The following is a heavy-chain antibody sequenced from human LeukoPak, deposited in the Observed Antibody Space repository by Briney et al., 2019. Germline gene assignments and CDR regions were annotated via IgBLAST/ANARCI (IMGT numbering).Heavy chain of an antibody. CDR2: IIPIFGTA. D-gene: IGHD3-22*01. Sequence: SVKVSCKASGGTFSSYAISWVRQAPGQGLEWMGGIIPIFGTANYAQKFQGRVTITADESTSTAYMELSSLRSEDTAVYYCARDRYYYDSSGYYTVFDYWGQGTLVTVSS. CDR3: ARDRYYYDSSGYYTVFDY. V-gene: IGHV1-69*13. CDR1: GGTFSSYA. J-gene: IGHJ4*02.